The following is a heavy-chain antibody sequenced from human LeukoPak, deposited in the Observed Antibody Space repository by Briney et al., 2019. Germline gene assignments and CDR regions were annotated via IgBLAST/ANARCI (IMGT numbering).Heavy chain of an antibody. CDR1: GYTFSSND. D-gene: IGHD6-19*01. Sequence: ASVKVSCKASGYTFSSNDINWVRQATGQGLERMGWMNPENGNTGYAERFQGRVTLTRNTSISTAYMELSSLGSEDTAVYYCARRYAGGWTDYWGQGTLVTVSS. J-gene: IGHJ4*02. CDR2: MNPENGNT. CDR3: ARRYAGGWTDY. V-gene: IGHV1-8*01.